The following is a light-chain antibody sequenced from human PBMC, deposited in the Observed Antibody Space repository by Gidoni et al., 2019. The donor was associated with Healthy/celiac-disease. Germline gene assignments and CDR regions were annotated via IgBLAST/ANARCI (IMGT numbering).Light chain of an antibody. CDR3: QQRSNLLT. J-gene: IGKJ4*01. V-gene: IGKV3-11*01. CDR2: DAS. Sequence: EIVLTQSPATLSSSPGERATLSCRASQSVSSYLAWYQQKPGQAPRLLIYDASNRATGIPARFSGSGSGTDFTLTIGSLEPEDFAVYYCQQRSNLLTFXGXTKVEIK. CDR1: QSVSSY.